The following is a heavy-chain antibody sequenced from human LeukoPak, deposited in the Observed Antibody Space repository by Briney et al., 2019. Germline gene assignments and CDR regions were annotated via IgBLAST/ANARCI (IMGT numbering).Heavy chain of an antibody. CDR2: ISAYNGNT. CDR1: GYTFTNYG. V-gene: IGHV1-18*01. Sequence: GASVKVSCKASGYTFTNYGITWVRHAPGQGLEWMGWISAYNGNTNYAQKLQGRVTMTTDTSTSTAYMELRSLRSDDTAVYYCARDNPRGAFDIWGQGTMVTVSS. D-gene: IGHD1-14*01. J-gene: IGHJ3*02. CDR3: ARDNPRGAFDI.